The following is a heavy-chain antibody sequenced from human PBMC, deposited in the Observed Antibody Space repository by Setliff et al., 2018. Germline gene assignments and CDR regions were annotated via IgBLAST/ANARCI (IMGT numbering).Heavy chain of an antibody. CDR2: TIPIFGTT. CDR3: ARAPLESGYYYGQGHYFDY. CDR1: GGTFSSYG. Sequence: GASVKVSCKASGGTFSSYGISWVRQAPGQGLEWMGGTIPIFGTTDYAQKFQGRVTIITDESTSTAFMQLSSLRSEDTAVYYCARAPLESGYYYGQGHYFDYWGQGTLVTVSS. D-gene: IGHD5-18*01. V-gene: IGHV1-69*05. J-gene: IGHJ4*02.